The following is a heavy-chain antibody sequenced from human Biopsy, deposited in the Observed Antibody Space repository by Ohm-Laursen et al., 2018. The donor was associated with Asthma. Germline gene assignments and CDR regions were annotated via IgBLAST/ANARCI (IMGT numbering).Heavy chain of an antibody. J-gene: IGHJ4*02. Sequence: SSLRLSCSAVGFTFMTYGMHWVRQVPGKGLEWVATVGSDESYTDHADSVKGRFTISRDNSKNTLHLQMNSLSPEDTAVYYCARDFSRAIMIGGGREHYFDFWGQGTLVTVSS. D-gene: IGHD3-16*01. CDR1: GFTFMTYG. CDR2: VGSDESYT. V-gene: IGHV3-33*01. CDR3: ARDFSRAIMIGGGREHYFDF.